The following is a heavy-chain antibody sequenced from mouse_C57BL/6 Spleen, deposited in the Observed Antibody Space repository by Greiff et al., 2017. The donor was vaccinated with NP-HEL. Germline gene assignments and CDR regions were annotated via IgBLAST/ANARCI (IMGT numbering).Heavy chain of an antibody. CDR1: GFTFSDYG. D-gene: IGHD1-1*01. CDR3: ARTYYYGSFYFDY. Sequence: EVMLVESGGGLVKPGGSLKLSCAASGFTFSDYGMHWVRQAPEKGLEWVAYISSGSSTIYYADTVKGRFTISRDNAKNTLFLQMTSLRSEDTAMYYCARTYYYGSFYFDYWGQGTTLTVSS. V-gene: IGHV5-17*01. CDR2: ISSGSSTI. J-gene: IGHJ2*01.